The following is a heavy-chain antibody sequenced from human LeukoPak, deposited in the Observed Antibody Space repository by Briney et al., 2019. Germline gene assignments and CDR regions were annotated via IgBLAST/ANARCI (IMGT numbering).Heavy chain of an antibody. J-gene: IGHJ6*03. V-gene: IGHV4-4*07. CDR2: IYTSGST. CDR1: GGSISSYY. Sequence: SETLSLTCTVSGGSISSYYWSWIRQPAGKGLEWIGRIYTSGSTNYNPSLKSRVTMSVDTSKNQFSLKLSSVTAADTAVYYCARSRWTAAGTSSRYYYYYYMDVWGKGTTVTVSS. CDR3: ARSRWTAAGTSSRYYYYYYMDV. D-gene: IGHD6-13*01.